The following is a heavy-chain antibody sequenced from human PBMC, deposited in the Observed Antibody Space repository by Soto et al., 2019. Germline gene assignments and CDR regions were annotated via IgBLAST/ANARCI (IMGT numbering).Heavy chain of an antibody. CDR2: IYYSGST. CDR3: ARHFREYYGSGSPHPFDP. J-gene: IGHJ5*02. V-gene: IGHV4-39*01. Sequence: QLQLQESGPGLVKPSEPLSLTCTVSGGSISSSSYYWGWIRQPPGKGLEWIGSIYYSGSTYYNPSLKSRVTISVDTSKNQFSLKLSSVTAADTAVYYCARHFREYYGSGSPHPFDPWGQGTLVTVSS. D-gene: IGHD3-10*01. CDR1: GGSISSSSYY.